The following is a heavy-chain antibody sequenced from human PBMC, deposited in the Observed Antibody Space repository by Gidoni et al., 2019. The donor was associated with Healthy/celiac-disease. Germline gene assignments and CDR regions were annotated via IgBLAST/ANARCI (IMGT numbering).Heavy chain of an antibody. CDR1: GFTFSSYW. Sequence: EVQLVESGGGLVQPGGSLRLSCAASGFTFSSYWMSWVRQAPGKGLEWVANIKQDGSEKYYVDSVKGRFTISRDNAKNSLYLQMNSLRAEDTAVYYCARDPWDSSYCGGDCLDYWGQGTLVTVSS. CDR3: ARDPWDSSYCGGDCLDY. J-gene: IGHJ4*02. CDR2: IKQDGSEK. V-gene: IGHV3-7*01. D-gene: IGHD2-21*02.